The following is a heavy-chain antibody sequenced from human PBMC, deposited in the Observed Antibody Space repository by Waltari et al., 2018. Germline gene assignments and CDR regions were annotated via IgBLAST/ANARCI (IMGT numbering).Heavy chain of an antibody. CDR1: GYSISSGYY. J-gene: IGHJ3*02. Sequence: QVQLQESGPGLVKPSETLSLTCAVSGYSISSGYYWGWLRQPPGKGLEWIGSIYHSGSTYYNPSLKSRVTISVDTSKNQFSLKLSSVTAADTAVYYCARGGYGDYAAFDIWGQGTMVTVSS. D-gene: IGHD4-17*01. V-gene: IGHV4-38-2*01. CDR2: IYHSGST. CDR3: ARGGYGDYAAFDI.